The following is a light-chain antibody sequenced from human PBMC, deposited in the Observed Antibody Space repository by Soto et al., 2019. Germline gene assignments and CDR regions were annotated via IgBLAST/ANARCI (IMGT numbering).Light chain of an antibody. CDR2: DVS. CDR3: SSYSATSALV. Sequence: QSALTQPASVSGSPGQSITMSCAGTSADIGAFNYVSWYQHHPDKVPKLLIYDVSNRPSGVSTRFSAYKSANTASLTISGLQADDEADYYCSSYSATSALVFGGGTQLTVL. CDR1: SADIGAFNY. V-gene: IGLV2-14*01. J-gene: IGLJ7*01.